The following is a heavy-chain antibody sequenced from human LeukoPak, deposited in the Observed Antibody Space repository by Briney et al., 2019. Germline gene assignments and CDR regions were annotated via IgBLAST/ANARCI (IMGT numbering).Heavy chain of an antibody. CDR1: GGSISSGDYY. V-gene: IGHV4-30-4*08. J-gene: IGHJ4*02. CDR3: ARGGYCSGGSCYAPPGILC. CDR2: MYYSGST. Sequence: SQTLSLTCTVSGGSISSGDYYWSWIRQPPGRGLELIGYMYYSGSTYYNPSLKSRVTIPVDTSKNQFSLKLSSVTAADTAVYYCARGGYCSGGSCYAPPGILCWGQGTLVTVSS. D-gene: IGHD2-15*01.